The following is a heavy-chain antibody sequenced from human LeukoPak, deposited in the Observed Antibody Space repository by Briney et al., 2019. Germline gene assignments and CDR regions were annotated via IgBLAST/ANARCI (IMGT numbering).Heavy chain of an antibody. D-gene: IGHD1-26*01. CDR1: GLSLSRYG. Sequence: LLLSCASTGLSLSRYGLRSAHQAPDQGLDWLPFIRHDGSDKYYADSVKGRFTISRDNSKNTLYLQIDSLRVEDTAVYYCARLMVGQAGVGATHFDFWGQGTLVAVST. CDR2: IRHDGSDK. CDR3: ARLMVGQAGVGATHFDF. J-gene: IGHJ4*02. V-gene: IGHV3-30*02.